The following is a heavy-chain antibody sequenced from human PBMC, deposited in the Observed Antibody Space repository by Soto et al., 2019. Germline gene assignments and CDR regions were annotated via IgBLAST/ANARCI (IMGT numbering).Heavy chain of an antibody. CDR3: ARVRGYYYDSSGMPWAFDI. V-gene: IGHV4-59*01. J-gene: IGHJ3*02. CDR2: IDYSGST. Sequence: PSETLSLTCTVSGASLSSYYWSWIRQPPGKGLEWIGYIDYSGSTNYNPSLKSRVTISVDTSKNQFSLKLSSVTAADTAVYYCARVRGYYYDSSGMPWAFDIWGQRTMVTVSS. CDR1: GASLSSYY. D-gene: IGHD3-22*01.